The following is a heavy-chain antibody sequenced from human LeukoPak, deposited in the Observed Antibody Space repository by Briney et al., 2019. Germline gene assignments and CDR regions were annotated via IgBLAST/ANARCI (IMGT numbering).Heavy chain of an antibody. D-gene: IGHD2-8*01. CDR2: IYYSGST. CDR1: GGSISSYY. V-gene: IGHV4-59*12. J-gene: IGHJ5*02. CDR3: ARGRLYCTNGVCSTGWFDP. Sequence: SETLSLTCTVSGGSISSYYWSWIRQPPGKGLEWIGYIYYSGSTNYNPSLKSRVTISVDTSKNQFSLKLSSVTAADTAVYYCARGRLYCTNGVCSTGWFDPWGQGTLVTVSS.